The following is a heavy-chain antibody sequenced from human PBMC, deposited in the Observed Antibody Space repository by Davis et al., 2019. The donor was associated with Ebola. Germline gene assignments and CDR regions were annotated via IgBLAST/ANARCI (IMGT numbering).Heavy chain of an antibody. Sequence: GSLRLSCTVSGGSISSYYWSWIRQPPGKGLEWIGYIYYSGSTNYNPSLKSRVTISVDTSKNQFSLKLSSVTAADTAVYYCARDGGWEIAAAGLVWGYFDYWGQGTLVTVSS. CDR3: ARDGGWEIAAAGLVWGYFDY. D-gene: IGHD6-13*01. J-gene: IGHJ4*02. CDR1: GGSISSYY. V-gene: IGHV4-59*01. CDR2: IYYSGST.